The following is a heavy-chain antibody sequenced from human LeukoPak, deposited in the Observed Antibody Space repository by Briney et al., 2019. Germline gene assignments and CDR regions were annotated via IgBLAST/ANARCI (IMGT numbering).Heavy chain of an antibody. CDR1: GGSIASSSHY. D-gene: IGHD6-19*01. CDR3: ARQGAVAGRPFDN. V-gene: IGHV4-39*01. Sequence: PSETLSLTCTVSGGSIASSSHYWVWIRQPPGKGLEWIGSMYYSGSTYYNPSLKSRVTISVDTSKNQFSLKLSSVTAADTAMYYCARQGAVAGRPFDNWGQGTLVTVSS. CDR2: MYYSGST. J-gene: IGHJ4*02.